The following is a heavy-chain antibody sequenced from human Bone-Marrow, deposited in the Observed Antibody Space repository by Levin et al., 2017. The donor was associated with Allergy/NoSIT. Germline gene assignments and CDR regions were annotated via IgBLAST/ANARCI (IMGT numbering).Heavy chain of an antibody. J-gene: IGHJ4*02. Sequence: SETLSLTCAVSGGSISSSNWWSWVRQPPGTGLEWIGEIYHTGSTNYNPSLKSRVTISVDKSKKQFSLKLSSVTAADTAVYYCARGSTVRGVRYYFDYWGQGTLVTVSS. D-gene: IGHD3-10*01. V-gene: IGHV4-4*02. CDR3: ARGSTVRGVRYYFDY. CDR2: IYHTGST. CDR1: GGSISSSNW.